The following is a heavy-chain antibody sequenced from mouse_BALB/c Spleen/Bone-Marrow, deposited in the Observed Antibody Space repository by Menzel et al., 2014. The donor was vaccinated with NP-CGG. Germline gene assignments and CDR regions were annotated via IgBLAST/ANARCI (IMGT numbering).Heavy chain of an antibody. CDR2: IYPGSGST. CDR1: GYTFTDYV. Sequence: QVQLKESGPELVKPGASVKMSCKASGYTFTDYVISWVKRRTGQGLEWIGEIYPGSGSTYYNEKFKGKAALTADKSSNTAYMQLSSLTSEDSAVYFCARCYDYDWYSDVWGAGTTVTVSS. D-gene: IGHD2-4*01. CDR3: ARCYDYDWYSDV. J-gene: IGHJ1*01. V-gene: IGHV1-77*01.